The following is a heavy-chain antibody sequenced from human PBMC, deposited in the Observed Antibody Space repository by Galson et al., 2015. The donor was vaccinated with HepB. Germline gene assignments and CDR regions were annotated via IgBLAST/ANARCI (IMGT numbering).Heavy chain of an antibody. D-gene: IGHD6-19*01. CDR1: GFTFSDYY. CDR3: ARVRSGWYGGGAFDI. CDR2: ISSSSSYT. J-gene: IGHJ3*02. V-gene: IGHV3-11*05. Sequence: SLRLSCAASGFTFSDYYMSWIRQAPGKGLEWVSYISSSSSYTNYADSVKGRFTISRDNAKNSLYLQMNSLRAEDTAVYYCARVRSGWYGGGAFDIWGQGTMVTVSS.